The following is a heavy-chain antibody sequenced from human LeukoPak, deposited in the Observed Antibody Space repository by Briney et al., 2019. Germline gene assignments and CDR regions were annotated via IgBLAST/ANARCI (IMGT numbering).Heavy chain of an antibody. Sequence: ASVKVSCKASGCTFSIYHMHWVRPDPGQGLEWLGIINPSGDFTHYAQKFEGSVTVTRDMSTSTVYMELSSLTSEDTAVYYCARDPYDLSSRQLDYWGQGSLVTVSS. CDR2: INPSGDFT. D-gene: IGHD3-22*01. CDR3: ARDPYDLSSRQLDY. CDR1: GCTFSIYH. V-gene: IGHV1-46*01. J-gene: IGHJ4*02.